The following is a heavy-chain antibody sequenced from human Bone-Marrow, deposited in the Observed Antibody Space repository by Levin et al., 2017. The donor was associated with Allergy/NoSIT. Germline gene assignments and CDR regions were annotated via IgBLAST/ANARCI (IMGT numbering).Heavy chain of an antibody. Sequence: GESLKISCKGSGFIFSSYEMNWVRQAPGKGLEWLSYISVGGSTISYADSVKGRFIISRDNARKSVFLQMNSLRADDTAAYYCAREVPAALAGEGTFDIWGQGTMVTVSS. CDR3: AREVPAALAGEGTFDI. CDR2: ISVGGSTI. CDR1: GFIFSSYE. J-gene: IGHJ3*02. V-gene: IGHV3-48*03.